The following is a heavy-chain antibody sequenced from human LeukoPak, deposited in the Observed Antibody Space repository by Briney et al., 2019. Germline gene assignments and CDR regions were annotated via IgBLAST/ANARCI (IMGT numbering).Heavy chain of an antibody. V-gene: IGHV1-69*05. Sequence: SVKVSCKASGGTFSSYAISWVRQAPGQGLEWMGGIIPIFGTANYAQKFQGRVTMTRNTSISTAYMELSSLRSEDTAVYYCASGGSYSDDAFDIWGQVTMVTVSS. J-gene: IGHJ3*02. CDR3: ASGGSYSDDAFDI. CDR1: GGTFSSYA. CDR2: IIPIFGTA. D-gene: IGHD3-10*01.